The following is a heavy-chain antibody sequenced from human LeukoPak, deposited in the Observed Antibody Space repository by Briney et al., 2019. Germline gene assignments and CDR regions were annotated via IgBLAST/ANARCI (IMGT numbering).Heavy chain of an antibody. CDR1: GFSLSTSGMC. D-gene: IGHD1-1*01. CDR2: IDWDDDK. Sequence: SGPALVKPTQTLTLTCTFSGFSLSTSGMCVTWIRQPPGKALEWLARIDWDDDKYYSTSLKTRLTISKDTSRNQVVLTMTNMGPVETATYYCARNNRLSTIDYWGQGTLVTVSS. CDR3: ARNNRLSTIDY. J-gene: IGHJ4*02. V-gene: IGHV2-70*11.